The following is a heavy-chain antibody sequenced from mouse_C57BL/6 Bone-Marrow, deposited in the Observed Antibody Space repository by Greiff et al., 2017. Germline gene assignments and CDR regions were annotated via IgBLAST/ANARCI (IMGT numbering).Heavy chain of an antibody. CDR2: INPSNGGT. CDR3: ASYYYGSTYFDY. D-gene: IGHD1-1*01. CDR1: GYTFTSYW. Sequence: VKLLESGAELVKPGASVKLSCKASGYTFTSYWMHWVKQRPGQGLEWIGNINPSNGGTNYNEKFKSKATLTVDKSSSTAYMQLSSLTSEDSAVYYCASYYYGSTYFDYWGQGTTLTVSS. J-gene: IGHJ2*01. V-gene: IGHV1-53*01.